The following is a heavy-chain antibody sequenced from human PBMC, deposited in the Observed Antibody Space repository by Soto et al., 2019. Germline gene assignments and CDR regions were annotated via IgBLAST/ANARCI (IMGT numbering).Heavy chain of an antibody. Sequence: QVQLQESGPGLVKPSETLSLICSVSDDSLSSTSYYWSWIRQSPGKGLEWIGFVHFSGSIHYNASPKSRAPLSVDTAREQISLKMTSLTAADTAVYFCGRGGGGHKMGRHWGQGTLVTVSS. CDR1: DDSLSSTSYY. J-gene: IGHJ1*01. D-gene: IGHD2-15*01. CDR2: VHFSGSI. V-gene: IGHV4-61*01. CDR3: GRGGGGHKMGRH.